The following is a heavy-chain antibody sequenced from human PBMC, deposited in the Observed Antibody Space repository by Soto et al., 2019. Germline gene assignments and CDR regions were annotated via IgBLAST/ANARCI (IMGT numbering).Heavy chain of an antibody. D-gene: IGHD2-2*01. CDR3: ATKADIVLVPAADYYYYGMDV. J-gene: IGHJ6*02. Sequence: QVQLVQSGAEVKKPGSSVKVSCKASGGTFSSYAISWVRQAPGQGLEWMGGIIPIFGTANYAQKFQGRVTITADESTSXAXMXXSSLRSEDTAVYYCATKADIVLVPAADYYYYGMDVWGQGTTVTVSS. V-gene: IGHV1-69*12. CDR2: IIPIFGTA. CDR1: GGTFSSYA.